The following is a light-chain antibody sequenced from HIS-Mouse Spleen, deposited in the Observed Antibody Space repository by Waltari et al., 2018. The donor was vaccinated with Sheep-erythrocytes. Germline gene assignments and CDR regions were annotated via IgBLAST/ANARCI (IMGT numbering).Light chain of an antibody. CDR1: KLGDKS. V-gene: IGLV3-1*01. J-gene: IGLJ2*01. CDR3: QAWDSSTAV. Sequence: SYELTQPPSVSVSPGQTASIPCSGDKLGDKSACWYQQKPAQSPVLVIYQDSKRPSGIPERFSGSNSGNTATLTISGTQAMDEADYYCQAWDSSTAVFGGGTKLTVL. CDR2: QDS.